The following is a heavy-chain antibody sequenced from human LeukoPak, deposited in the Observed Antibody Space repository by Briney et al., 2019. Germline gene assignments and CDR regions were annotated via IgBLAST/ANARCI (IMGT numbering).Heavy chain of an antibody. V-gene: IGHV3-23*01. Sequence: GGSLRLSCAASGFAFNSYDMSWVRRAPGKGLEWVSLITTDTYYADSVRGRFTISRDNSKNTLYLQMNSLRADDTAVYYCAKAGSGHYYDYWGQGTLVTVSS. J-gene: IGHJ4*02. D-gene: IGHD3-22*01. CDR1: GFAFNSYD. CDR3: AKAGSGHYYDY. CDR2: ITTDT.